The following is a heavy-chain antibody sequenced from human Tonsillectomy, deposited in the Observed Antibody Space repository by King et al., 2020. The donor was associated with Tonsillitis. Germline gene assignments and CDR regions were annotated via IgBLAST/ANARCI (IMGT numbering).Heavy chain of an antibody. V-gene: IGHV4-61*02. D-gene: IGHD6-13*01. Sequence: QLQESGPGLVKPSQTLSLTCSVSGGSISSGDSYWSWIRQPARKGLEWIGRIYASGSSNYKSSLKSRVGMSVDTSKNHFSLRLSSVTAADTAVYFCAKSRYSSSWSRALEIWGQGTMVTVSS. CDR1: GGSISSGDSY. CDR3: AKSRYSSSWSRALEI. J-gene: IGHJ3*02. CDR2: IYASGSS.